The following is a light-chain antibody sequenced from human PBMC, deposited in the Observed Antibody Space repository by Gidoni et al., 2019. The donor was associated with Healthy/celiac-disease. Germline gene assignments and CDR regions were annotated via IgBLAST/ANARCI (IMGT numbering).Light chain of an antibody. CDR3: QQYNSYSPYT. V-gene: IGKV1-5*03. CDR1: QSISSW. Sequence: DIQMTQSPSTLSASVGDRVTITCRASQSISSWLAWYQQKPGKATKLLIYKASSLESGVPSRFSGSGSGTEFTLTIRSLQPDDFATYYCQQYNSYSPYTFGQGTKLEIK. CDR2: KAS. J-gene: IGKJ2*01.